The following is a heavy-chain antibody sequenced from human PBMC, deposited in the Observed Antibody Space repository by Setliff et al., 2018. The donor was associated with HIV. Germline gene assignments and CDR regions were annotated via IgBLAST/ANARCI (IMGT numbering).Heavy chain of an antibody. Sequence: SETLSLTCTVSGGSISSGDYYWSWIRQPPGKGLEWIGYIYYSGSTYYNPSLKSRVTISADTSKNQFSLKLSSVTAADTAVYYCARAPPYKWEPSQDYWGQGTLVTVSS. V-gene: IGHV4-30-4*08. D-gene: IGHD1-26*01. CDR3: ARAPPYKWEPSQDY. CDR2: IYYSGST. J-gene: IGHJ4*02. CDR1: GGSISSGDYY.